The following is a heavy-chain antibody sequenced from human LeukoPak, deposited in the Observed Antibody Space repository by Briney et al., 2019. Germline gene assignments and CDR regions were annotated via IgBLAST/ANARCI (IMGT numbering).Heavy chain of an antibody. CDR3: ARDGPPGIAVAGTFDY. Sequence: PSETLSPTCAAYGGSFSGYYWSWIRQPPGKGLEWIGEINHSGSTNYNPSLKSRVTISVDTSKNQFSLKLSSVTAADTAVYYCARDGPPGIAVAGTFDYWGQGTLVTVSS. D-gene: IGHD6-19*01. J-gene: IGHJ4*02. V-gene: IGHV4-34*01. CDR1: GGSFSGYY. CDR2: INHSGST.